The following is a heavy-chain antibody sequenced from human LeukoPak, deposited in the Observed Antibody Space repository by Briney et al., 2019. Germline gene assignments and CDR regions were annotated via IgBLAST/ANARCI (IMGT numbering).Heavy chain of an antibody. CDR3: ARVGPTTVVTPVLFDH. CDR1: GFTFSSYS. V-gene: IGHV3-21*01. J-gene: IGHJ4*02. CDR2: ISSSSSYI. D-gene: IGHD4-23*01. Sequence: GGSLRLSCAASGFTFSSYSMNWVRQAPGKGLEWVSSISSSSSYIYYADSVKGRFTISRDNAKNSLYLQMNSLRAEDTAVYYCARVGPTTVVTPVLFDHWGQGTLVTVSS.